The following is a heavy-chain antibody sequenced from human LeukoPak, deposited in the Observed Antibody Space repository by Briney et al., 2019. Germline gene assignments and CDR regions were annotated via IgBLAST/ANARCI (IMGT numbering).Heavy chain of an antibody. CDR2: IYHSGST. CDR3: ARLSSGSSSWYDIDY. V-gene: IGHV4-30-2*01. Sequence: KPSQTLSLTCAVSGGSISSGGYSWSWIRQPPGKGLEWIGYIYHSGSTYYNPSLKSRVTISVDRPKNQFSLNLSSVTAADTAVYYCARLSSGSSSWYDIDYWGQGTLVTVSS. CDR1: GGSISSGGYS. J-gene: IGHJ4*02. D-gene: IGHD6-13*01.